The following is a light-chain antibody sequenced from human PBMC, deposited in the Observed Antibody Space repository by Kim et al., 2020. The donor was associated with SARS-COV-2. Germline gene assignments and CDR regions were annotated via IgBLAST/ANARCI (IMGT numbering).Light chain of an antibody. CDR2: LNSDGSH. CDR3: QTWGTGIHWV. V-gene: IGLV4-69*01. CDR1: SGHSNYA. Sequence: QPVLTQSPSASASLGASVKLTCTLSSGHSNYAIAWHQQQPEKGPRYLMKLNSDGSHNKGDGIPDRFSGSSSGAERYLTISSLQSEDEADYYCQTWGTGIHWVFGGGTQLTVL. J-gene: IGLJ3*02.